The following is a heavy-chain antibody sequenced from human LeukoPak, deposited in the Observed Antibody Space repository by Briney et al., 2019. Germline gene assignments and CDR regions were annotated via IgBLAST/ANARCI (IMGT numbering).Heavy chain of an antibody. J-gene: IGHJ4*02. CDR1: GGSISSNW. CDR3: AQNWGY. D-gene: IGHD3-16*01. V-gene: IGHV4-4*02. Sequence: PSETLSLTCAVSGGSISSNWWSWVRRPPGKGLEWIGEIYHSGGTNYNPSLKSRVTISVDKSQNQFSLRLTSVTAADTAVYYCAQNWGYWGQGTLVTVSS. CDR2: IYHSGGT.